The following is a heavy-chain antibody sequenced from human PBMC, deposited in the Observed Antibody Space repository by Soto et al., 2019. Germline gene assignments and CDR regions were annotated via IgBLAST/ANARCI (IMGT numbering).Heavy chain of an antibody. D-gene: IGHD3-22*01. Sequence: GGSLRLSCAASGFTFSSYAMSWVRQAPGKGLEWVSAISGSGGSTYYADSVKGRFTISRDNSKNTLYLQMNSLRAEDTAVYYCAKETYDSSGYPSPMIDYWGQGTLVTVSS. V-gene: IGHV3-23*01. CDR3: AKETYDSSGYPSPMIDY. CDR1: GFTFSSYA. J-gene: IGHJ4*02. CDR2: ISGSGGST.